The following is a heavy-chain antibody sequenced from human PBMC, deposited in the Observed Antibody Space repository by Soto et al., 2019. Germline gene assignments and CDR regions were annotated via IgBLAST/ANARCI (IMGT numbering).Heavy chain of an antibody. Sequence: QVHLVQSGAEVKKPGASVKVSCMASGYNFIAQNIHWVRQAPGLGLEWMGKMNPNSGGSDYAQELQGRVTVTRDTSTSTVCLELTSLRSDDTAVYCCARERPLDSPSDAFDLWCQGTMVIGSS. CDR1: GYNFIAQN. D-gene: IGHD2-15*01. CDR3: ARERPLDSPSDAFDL. CDR2: MNPNSGGS. J-gene: IGHJ3*01. V-gene: IGHV1-2*02.